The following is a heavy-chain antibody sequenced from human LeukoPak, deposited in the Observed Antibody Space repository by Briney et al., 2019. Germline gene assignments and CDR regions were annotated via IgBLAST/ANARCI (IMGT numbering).Heavy chain of an antibody. J-gene: IGHJ4*02. CDR3: ARGPNSNWSGLDF. Sequence: GGSLRLSCTASGFSFSGHWMHWARQLPGKGPVWVSRISPTGSTTSYADSVKGRFTVSRDNAKNTLYLQVNNLRAEDTAVYYCARGPNSNWSGLDFWGQGTLLTVSS. CDR1: GFSFSGHW. V-gene: IGHV3-74*01. D-gene: IGHD6-6*01. CDR2: ISPTGSTT.